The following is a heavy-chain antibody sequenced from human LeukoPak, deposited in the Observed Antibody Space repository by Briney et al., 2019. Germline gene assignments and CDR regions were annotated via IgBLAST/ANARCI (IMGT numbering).Heavy chain of an antibody. V-gene: IGHV3-7*01. Sequence: GGSLRLSCAASGFTFRNYWMGWVRQAPGKGLEWVANTKPNGSAKYYADSVRGRFTTSRDNANNLLYLQMNRLRAEDTAVYYCARDGDLNTNFDYWGQGTLVTVSS. J-gene: IGHJ4*02. CDR1: GFTFRNYW. CDR3: ARDGDLNTNFDY. CDR2: TKPNGSAK. D-gene: IGHD2-21*02.